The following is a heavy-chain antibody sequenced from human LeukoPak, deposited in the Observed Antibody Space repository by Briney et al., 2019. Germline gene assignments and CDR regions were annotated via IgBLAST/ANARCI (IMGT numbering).Heavy chain of an antibody. CDR2: IYTGGTT. CDR1: GFSVSSNY. Sequence: GGSLRLSCAASGFSVSSNYMNWVRQAPGKGLEWVSAIYTGGTTYYADSVKGRFTISRDKSKNTLYLQMNSLRAEDTAVYYCARDKLGSGYSSDFDSWGQGTLVTVSS. J-gene: IGHJ4*02. D-gene: IGHD6-19*01. CDR3: ARDKLGSGYSSDFDS. V-gene: IGHV3-66*02.